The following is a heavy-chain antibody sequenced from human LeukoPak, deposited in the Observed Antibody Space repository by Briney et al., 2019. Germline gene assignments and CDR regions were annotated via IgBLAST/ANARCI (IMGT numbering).Heavy chain of an antibody. V-gene: IGHV4-39*01. Sequence: SETLSLTCTVSGGSISDRSYDWAWIRQPPGKGLEWTGRVDYSRDTYYNPSLKSRVTISVDTPKNQMSLKLYSVTAADSAVYYCASEIRTYYYGSGSHPETNWFDTWGQGTLVTVSS. CDR3: ASEIRTYYYGSGSHPETNWFDT. CDR1: GGSISDRSYD. J-gene: IGHJ5*02. CDR2: VDYSRDT. D-gene: IGHD3-10*01.